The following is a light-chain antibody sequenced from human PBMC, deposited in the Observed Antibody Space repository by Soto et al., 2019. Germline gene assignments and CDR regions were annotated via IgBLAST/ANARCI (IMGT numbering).Light chain of an antibody. CDR2: ITRDGSH. J-gene: IGLJ2*01. Sequence: QPVLTQSPSASASLGASVNLTCALSSGHSNYPIAWHQQQPEKGPRFLMKITRDGSHYKGDGIPDRFSGSSSGAERYLTISSLQSEDEADYYCQTWGTGIQLFGGGTKLTVL. V-gene: IGLV4-69*01. CDR1: SGHSNYP. CDR3: QTWGTGIQL.